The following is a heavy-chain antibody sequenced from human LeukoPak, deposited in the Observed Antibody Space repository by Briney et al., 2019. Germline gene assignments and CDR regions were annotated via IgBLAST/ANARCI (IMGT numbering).Heavy chain of an antibody. CDR2: INAGNGNT. Sequence: ASVKVSCKASGYTFTSYAMHWVRQAPGQRLEWMGWINAGNGNTKYSQKFQGRVTITRDTSASTAYMELSSLRSEDTAVYYCASHPTSGRWEQWLGLDYWGQGTLATVSS. CDR3: ASHPTSGRWEQWLGLDY. CDR1: GYTFTSYA. V-gene: IGHV1-3*01. D-gene: IGHD6-19*01. J-gene: IGHJ4*02.